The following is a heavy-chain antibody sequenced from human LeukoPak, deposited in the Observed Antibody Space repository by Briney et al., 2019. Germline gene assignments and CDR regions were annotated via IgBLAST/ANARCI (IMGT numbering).Heavy chain of an antibody. CDR3: ARGYSYGPCYYYMDV. J-gene: IGHJ6*03. Sequence: ASVKVSCKASGYTCTSYDINWVRQATGQGLEWMGWMNPNSGNTGYAQKFQGRVTMTRNTSISTAYMELSSLRSEDTAVYYCARGYSYGPCYYYMDVWGKGTTVTVSS. CDR1: GYTCTSYD. CDR2: MNPNSGNT. V-gene: IGHV1-8*01. D-gene: IGHD5-18*01.